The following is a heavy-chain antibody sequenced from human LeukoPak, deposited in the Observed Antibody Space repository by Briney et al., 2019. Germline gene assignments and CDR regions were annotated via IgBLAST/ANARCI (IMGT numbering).Heavy chain of an antibody. D-gene: IGHD3-22*01. CDR2: ISNTGTTI. V-gene: IGHV3-48*03. CDR1: GFSFSSYQ. CDR3: AREPYYYDSTPNY. Sequence: GGPLRLSCAASGFSFSSYQMNWVRQAPGKGLEWVSFISNTGTTIYYADSAKGRFTVSRDNTKNSLYLQMNSLRAEDTAVYYCAREPYYYDSTPNYWGQGTLVTVSS. J-gene: IGHJ4*02.